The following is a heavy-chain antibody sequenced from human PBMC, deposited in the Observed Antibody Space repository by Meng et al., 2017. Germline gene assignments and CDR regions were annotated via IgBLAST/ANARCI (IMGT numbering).Heavy chain of an antibody. Sequence: ASVKVSCKASGYTFTSYDINWVRQATGQGLEWMGWMNPNSGNTGYAQKFQGRVTMTRNTSISTAYMELSSLRSEDTAVYYCARDGFIMVRGVMFEYYYGMDVWGQGTTVTVSS. J-gene: IGHJ6*02. CDR3: ARDGFIMVRGVMFEYYYGMDV. CDR2: MNPNSGNT. D-gene: IGHD3-10*01. CDR1: GYTFTSYD. V-gene: IGHV1-8*01.